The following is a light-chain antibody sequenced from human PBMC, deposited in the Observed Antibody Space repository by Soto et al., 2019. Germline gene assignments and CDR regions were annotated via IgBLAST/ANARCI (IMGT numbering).Light chain of an antibody. Sequence: QSALTQPASVSGSPGQSITISCTGTSSDVGSYNLVSWYQQHPGKAPKLMIYEVSKRPSGVSNRFSGSKSGNTASLTISGLQAEDEADYYCSSYTSSSTLWLFGGGTKLTVL. V-gene: IGLV2-14*02. J-gene: IGLJ3*02. CDR3: SSYTSSSTLWL. CDR2: EVS. CDR1: SSDVGSYNL.